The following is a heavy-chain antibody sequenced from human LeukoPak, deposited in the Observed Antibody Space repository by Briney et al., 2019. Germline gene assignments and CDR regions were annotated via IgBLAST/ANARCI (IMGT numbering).Heavy chain of an antibody. CDR1: GYIFTDYA. J-gene: IGHJ4*02. D-gene: IGHD3-22*01. CDR2: INAGNGNT. CDR3: ATGLYDTFDY. Sequence: ASVKVSCKASGYIFTDYAIHWLRQAPGQRLEWMGWINAGNGNTKYSQEFQGRVTITRDTSASTAYMELSSLRSEDMAVYYCATGLYDTFDYWGQGTLVTVSS. V-gene: IGHV1-3*03.